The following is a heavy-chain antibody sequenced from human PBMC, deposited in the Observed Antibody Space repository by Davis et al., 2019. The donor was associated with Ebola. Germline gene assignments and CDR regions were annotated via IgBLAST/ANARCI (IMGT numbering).Heavy chain of an antibody. V-gene: IGHV4-4*02. CDR2: INHSGST. J-gene: IGHJ6*02. CDR3: ARDAPPTWNYYYGMDV. D-gene: IGHD1-1*01. Sequence: SETLSLTCAVSGGSISSSNWWSWVRQPPGKGLEWIGEINHSGSTNYNPSLKSRVTISVDTSKNQFSLKLSSVTAADTAVYYCARDAPPTWNYYYGMDVWGQGTTVTVSS. CDR1: GGSISSSNW.